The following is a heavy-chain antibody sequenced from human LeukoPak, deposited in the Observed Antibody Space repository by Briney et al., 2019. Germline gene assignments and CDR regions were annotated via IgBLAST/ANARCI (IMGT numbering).Heavy chain of an antibody. V-gene: IGHV4-34*01. D-gene: IGHD3-10*01. CDR2: INHSGST. CDR1: GGSFSGYY. Sequence: SETLSLTCAVYGGSFSGYYLSWIRQPRGKGLEWIGEINHSGSTNYNPSLKSRVTISVDTSKNQFSLKLSSVTAADTAVYYCARALKISMVRGLLFDYWGQGTLVTVSS. CDR3: ARALKISMVRGLLFDY. J-gene: IGHJ4*02.